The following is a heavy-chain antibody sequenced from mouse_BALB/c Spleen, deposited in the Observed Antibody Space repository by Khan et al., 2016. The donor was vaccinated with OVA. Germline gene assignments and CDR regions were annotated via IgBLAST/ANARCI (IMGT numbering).Heavy chain of an antibody. CDR1: GFSLSRYS. CDR3: ARNRDGGSYWYFDV. J-gene: IGHJ1*01. Sequence: VQLKESGPGLVAPSQSLSITCTVSGFSLSRYSIHWVRQPPGKGLEWLGIMWIGGSTDYNSALKSRLSISKDNSKSQVFLEMNSLQTDDTAMYYCARNRDGGSYWYFDVWGAGTTVTVSS. V-gene: IGHV2-6-4*01. CDR2: MWIGGST.